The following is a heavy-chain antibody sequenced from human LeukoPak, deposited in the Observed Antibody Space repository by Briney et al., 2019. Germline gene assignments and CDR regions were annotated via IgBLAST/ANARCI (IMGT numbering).Heavy chain of an antibody. CDR3: ARGVGATPFDY. D-gene: IGHD1-26*01. J-gene: IGHJ4*02. Sequence: GGSLRLSCAASGFTFSSYAMSWVRQAPGKGLEWVSAISGSGGSTYYADSVKGRFTISRDNAKNSLYLQMNSLRAEDTAVYYCARGVGATPFDYWGQGTLVTVSS. CDR1: GFTFSSYA. V-gene: IGHV3-23*01. CDR2: ISGSGGST.